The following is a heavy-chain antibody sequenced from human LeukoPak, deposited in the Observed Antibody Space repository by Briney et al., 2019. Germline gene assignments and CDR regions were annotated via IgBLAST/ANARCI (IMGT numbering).Heavy chain of an antibody. V-gene: IGHV3-48*04. D-gene: IGHD3-10*02. J-gene: IGHJ6*04. CDR1: GFTFSSYS. CDR3: AELGITMIGGV. Sequence: GGSLTLFCAPSGFTFSSYSMNWVPQATGEGLEWVSYNRSSRSTIYYADSVKGRFTISRDNAKNSLYLQMNSLRAEDTAVYYCAELGITMIGGVWGKGNTVTISS. CDR2: NRSSRSTI.